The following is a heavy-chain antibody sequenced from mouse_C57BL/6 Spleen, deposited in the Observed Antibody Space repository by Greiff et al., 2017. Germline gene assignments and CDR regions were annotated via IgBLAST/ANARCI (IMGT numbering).Heavy chain of an antibody. CDR2: IWSDGST. V-gene: IGHV2-6-1*01. J-gene: IGHJ4*01. Sequence: QVQLQQSGPGLVAPSQSLSITCTVSGFSLTSYGVHWVRQPPGKGLEWLVVIWSDGSTTYNSALKSRLSISKDNSKSQVFLKMNSLQTDDTAMYYCARHGDYDGGLYYYAMDYWGQGTSVTVSS. CDR3: ARHGDYDGGLYYYAMDY. D-gene: IGHD2-4*01. CDR1: GFSLTSYG.